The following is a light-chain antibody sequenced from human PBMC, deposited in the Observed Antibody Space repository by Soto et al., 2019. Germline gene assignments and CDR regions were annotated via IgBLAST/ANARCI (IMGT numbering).Light chain of an antibody. Sequence: EIVMTQSPATLSVSPGERATLSCRASQSVSSNLAWYQQKPGQAPSLLIYGVSTRATGIPARFSGSGSGTEFTLTISSLQSEDFAVYYCQQYNNWPPLTFGGGTKVEIK. CDR3: QQYNNWPPLT. CDR2: GVS. V-gene: IGKV3-15*01. CDR1: QSVSSN. J-gene: IGKJ4*01.